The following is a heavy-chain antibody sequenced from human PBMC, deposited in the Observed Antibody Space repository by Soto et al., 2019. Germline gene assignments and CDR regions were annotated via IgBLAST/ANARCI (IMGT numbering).Heavy chain of an antibody. Sequence: QVQLVQSGAEVKKPGSSVKVSCKASGGTFNVYTIIWVRQAPGQGLEWMGRIIPMLALTNYAQRFQGRVTLTAATSTTTAYMELSSLTSEDTAVYYCALGSWSGETFDIWGQGTLVTVSS. CDR2: IIPMLALT. D-gene: IGHD6-13*01. CDR3: ALGSWSGETFDI. CDR1: GGTFNVYT. V-gene: IGHV1-69*02. J-gene: IGHJ3*02.